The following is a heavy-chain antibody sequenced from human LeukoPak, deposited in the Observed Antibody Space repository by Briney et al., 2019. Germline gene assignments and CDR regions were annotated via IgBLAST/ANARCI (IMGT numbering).Heavy chain of an antibody. Sequence: GGSLRLSCAASGFTFSSYSMNWVRQAPGKGLEWVAVISYDGSNKYYAASVKGRFTISRDNSKNTLYLQMNSLRAEDTAVYYCASDITGVGVYYFDYWGQGTLVTVSS. CDR3: ASDITGVGVYYFDY. J-gene: IGHJ4*02. CDR1: GFTFSSYS. CDR2: ISYDGSNK. V-gene: IGHV3-30*03. D-gene: IGHD1-20*01.